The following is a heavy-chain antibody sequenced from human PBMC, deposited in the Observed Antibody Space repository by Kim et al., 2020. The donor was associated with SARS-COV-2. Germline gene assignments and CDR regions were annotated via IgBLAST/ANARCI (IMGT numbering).Heavy chain of an antibody. Sequence: SETLSLTCTVSGGSISSGDYYWSWIRQPPGKGLEWIGYIYYSGSTYYNPSLKSRVTISVDTSKNQFSLKLSSVTAADTAVYYCARQYYYDFWSGYEMEVDYWGQGTLVTVSS. D-gene: IGHD3-3*01. V-gene: IGHV4-30-4*01. CDR1: GGSISSGDYY. J-gene: IGHJ4*02. CDR3: ARQYYYDFWSGYEMEVDY. CDR2: IYYSGST.